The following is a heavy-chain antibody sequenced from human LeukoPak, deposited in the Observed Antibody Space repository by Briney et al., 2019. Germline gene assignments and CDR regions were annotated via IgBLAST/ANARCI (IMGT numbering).Heavy chain of an antibody. Sequence: PSETLSLTCTVSGGSVSSGSYYWSWIRQPPGKGLEWIGYIYYSGSTNYNPSLKSRVTISVDTSKNQFSLKLSSVTAADTAVYYCARGGTYYDFWSGYRDAFDIWGQGTMVTVSS. J-gene: IGHJ3*02. D-gene: IGHD3-3*01. CDR3: ARGGTYYDFWSGYRDAFDI. V-gene: IGHV4-61*01. CDR1: GGSVSSGSYY. CDR2: IYYSGST.